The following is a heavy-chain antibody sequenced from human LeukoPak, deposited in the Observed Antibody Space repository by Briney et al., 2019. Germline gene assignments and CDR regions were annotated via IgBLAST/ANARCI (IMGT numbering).Heavy chain of an antibody. D-gene: IGHD2-21*01. Sequence: PSQTLSLTCTVSGGSISSGSYYWRWIRQPAGKGLEWIVRIYNSGSTNYNPSLTTRVTISVDTSKTQFSLKLSSVTAADTAVYYCARVGGEPFDPWGQGTLVTVSS. J-gene: IGHJ5*02. CDR1: GGSISSGSYY. CDR2: IYNSGST. CDR3: ARVGGEPFDP. V-gene: IGHV4-61*02.